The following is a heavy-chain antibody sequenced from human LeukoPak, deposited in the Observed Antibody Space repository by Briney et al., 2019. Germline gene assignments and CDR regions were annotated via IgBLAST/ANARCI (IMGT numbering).Heavy chain of an antibody. V-gene: IGHV1-69*05. CDR3: ARGPQMATIVYYYYYYMDV. Sequence: SVKVFCNASGGTFSSYAISWVRQAPGQGLEWMGGIIPIFGTANYAQKFQGRVTITTDESTSTAYMELSSLRSEDTAVYYCARGPQMATIVYYYYYYMDVWGKGTTVTVSS. CDR2: IIPIFGTA. CDR1: GGTFSSYA. J-gene: IGHJ6*03. D-gene: IGHD5-24*01.